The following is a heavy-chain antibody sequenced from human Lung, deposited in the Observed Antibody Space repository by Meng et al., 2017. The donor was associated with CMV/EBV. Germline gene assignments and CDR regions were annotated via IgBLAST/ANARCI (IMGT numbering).Heavy chain of an antibody. J-gene: IGHJ4*02. CDR3: AHLPLRPNGFYWLRDS. CDR1: GLSHSTTGVG. Sequence: SGXXLAXLKQTFTLTCSVSGLSHSTTGVGVGWIRQPPGKALEWLSLIYWNDDERYTPSLRSRLSITKDTSKHQVVLTMTNMDPVDTATYYCAHLPLRPNGFYWLRDSWGQGIXV. V-gene: IGHV2-5*01. CDR2: IYWNDDE. D-gene: IGHD3-9*01.